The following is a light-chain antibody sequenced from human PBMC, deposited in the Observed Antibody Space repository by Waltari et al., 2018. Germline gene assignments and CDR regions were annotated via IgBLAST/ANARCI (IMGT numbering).Light chain of an antibody. Sequence: EVVITQSPDTLSVSPGGRATLPCRASQSIATNLAWYQQRRGQAPRLLIFDASTRATSISGRFSGSGSGTEFTLTISSLQSDDSAVYYCQQYNRWPPITFGQGTRLEIK. CDR1: QSIATN. CDR2: DAS. CDR3: QQYNRWPPIT. J-gene: IGKJ5*01. V-gene: IGKV3-15*01.